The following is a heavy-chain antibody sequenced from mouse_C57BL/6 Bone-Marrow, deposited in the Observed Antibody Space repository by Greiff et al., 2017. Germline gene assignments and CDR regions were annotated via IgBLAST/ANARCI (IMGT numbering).Heavy chain of an antibody. D-gene: IGHD2-3*01. CDR3: ARRGYSDAMDY. CDR2: ISSGGSYT. Sequence: EVMLVESGGDLVKPGGSLKLSCAASGFTFSSYGMSWVRQTPDKRLEWVATISSGGSYTYYPDSVKGRFTISRNNATNTLYLQMSSLKSEDTARYCCARRGYSDAMDYGGQGTTGTVSS. V-gene: IGHV5-6*02. J-gene: IGHJ4*01. CDR1: GFTFSSYG.